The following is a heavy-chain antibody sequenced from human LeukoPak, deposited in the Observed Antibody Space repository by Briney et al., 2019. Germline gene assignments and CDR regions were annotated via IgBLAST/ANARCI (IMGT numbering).Heavy chain of an antibody. V-gene: IGHV1-46*01. CDR3: ARGRTLFDY. CDR1: GYTFTSHG. J-gene: IGHJ4*02. Sequence: ASVKVSCKASGYTFTSHGISWVRQAPGQGLEWMGIINPSGGATTYAQQFQDRVTMTRDTSTSTVYMELSSLRSEDTVVYYCARGRTLFDYWGQGTLVTVSS. CDR2: INPSGGAT.